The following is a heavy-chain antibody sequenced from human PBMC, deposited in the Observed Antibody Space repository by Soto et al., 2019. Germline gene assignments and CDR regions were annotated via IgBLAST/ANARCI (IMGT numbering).Heavy chain of an antibody. D-gene: IGHD6-19*01. CDR3: ARDWGTPGRGSAVGYYYHYGMDV. Sequence: EVQLVESGGGLVQPGGSLRLSCLASEFTFNTYWMNWVRQAPGRGLEWVANIKDDGSEKNYVDSVKGRFNISRDNDKNSLYLQMNSLRGEDTAVYFCARDWGTPGRGSAVGYYYHYGMDVWGQGTTVTVSS. V-gene: IGHV3-7*05. CDR2: IKDDGSEK. J-gene: IGHJ6*02. CDR1: EFTFNTYW.